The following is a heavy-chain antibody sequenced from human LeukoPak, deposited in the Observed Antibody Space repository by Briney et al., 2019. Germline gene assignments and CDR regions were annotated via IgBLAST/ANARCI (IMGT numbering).Heavy chain of an antibody. CDR2: INPNSGGT. V-gene: IGHV1-2*02. CDR1: GYTFTGYY. CDR3: AREYASSSGWTYYFDY. J-gene: IGHJ4*02. Sequence: GASVKVSCKASGYTFTGYYMHWVRQAPGQGLEWMGWINPNSGGTNYAQKFQGRVTMTRDTSISTAYMELSSLRSDDTAVYYCAREYASSSGWTYYFDYWGQGTLVTVSS. D-gene: IGHD6-19*01.